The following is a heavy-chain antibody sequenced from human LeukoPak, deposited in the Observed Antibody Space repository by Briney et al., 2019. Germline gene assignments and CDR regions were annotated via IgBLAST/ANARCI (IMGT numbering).Heavy chain of an antibody. Sequence: GGSLRLSCAASGFTFSSYAMSWVRQAPGKGLEWVSAISGSGGSTYYADSVKGRFTISRDTSKNTLYLQMNSLRAEDTAVYYCAKDFYAFSGSGQNWFDSWGQGTLVTVSS. J-gene: IGHJ5*01. V-gene: IGHV3-23*01. CDR3: AKDFYAFSGSGQNWFDS. CDR1: GFTFSSYA. CDR2: ISGSGGST. D-gene: IGHD3-10*01.